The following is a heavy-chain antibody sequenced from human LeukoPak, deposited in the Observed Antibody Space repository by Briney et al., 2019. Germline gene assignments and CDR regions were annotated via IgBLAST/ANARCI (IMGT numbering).Heavy chain of an antibody. Sequence: GASVKVSCKVSGYTLTELSMHWVRQAPGKGLEWMGGFDPEDGETIYAQKFQGRVTMTEDTSTDTAYMELSSLRSEDTAVYYCARGQRYYGSGSYKDNYYYYYMDVWGKGTTVTISS. CDR3: ARGQRYYGSGSYKDNYYYYYMDV. D-gene: IGHD3-10*01. V-gene: IGHV1-24*01. CDR1: GYTLTELS. CDR2: FDPEDGET. J-gene: IGHJ6*03.